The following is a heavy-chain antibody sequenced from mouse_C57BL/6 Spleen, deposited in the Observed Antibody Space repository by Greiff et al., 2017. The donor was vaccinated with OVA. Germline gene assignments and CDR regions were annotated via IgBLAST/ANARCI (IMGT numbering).Heavy chain of an antibody. CDR1: GYAFSSYW. J-gene: IGHJ2*01. D-gene: IGHD1-1*01. CDR3: ARGGTTVVGYFDD. V-gene: IGHV1-80*01. CDR2: IYPGDGDT. Sequence: VQLQESGAELVKPGASVKISCKASGYAFSSYWMNWVKQRPGKGLEWIGQIYPGDGDTNYNGKFKGKATLTADKSSSTAYMQLSSLTSEDSAVYFCARGGTTVVGYFDDWGQGTTLTVSS.